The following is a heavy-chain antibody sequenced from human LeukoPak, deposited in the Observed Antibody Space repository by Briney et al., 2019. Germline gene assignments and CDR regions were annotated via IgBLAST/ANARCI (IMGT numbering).Heavy chain of an antibody. J-gene: IGHJ6*02. Sequence: SETLSLTCSVSGGSIRSSGYFWGWIRQPPGKGLEWIGEINHSGSTNYNPSLKSRVTISVDTSKNQFSLKLSSVTAADTAVYYCARGIYGSGTYSSYYYYGMDVWGQGTTVTVSS. CDR3: ARGIYGSGTYSSYYYYGMDV. CDR1: GGSIRSSGYF. V-gene: IGHV4-39*07. CDR2: INHSGST. D-gene: IGHD3-10*01.